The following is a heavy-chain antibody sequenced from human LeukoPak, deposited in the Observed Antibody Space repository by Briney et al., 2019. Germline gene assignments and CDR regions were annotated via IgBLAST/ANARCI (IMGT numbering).Heavy chain of an antibody. CDR1: GFTFSSYA. Sequence: GGSLRLSCAASGFTFSSYAMSWVRQAPGKGLEWVSTISGSGGSTYYADSVKGRFTISRDNSKNTLYLRMNSLRAEDAAVYYCAKRGYSYGLAWGQGTLVTVSS. CDR3: AKRGYSYGLA. D-gene: IGHD5-18*01. V-gene: IGHV3-23*01. CDR2: ISGSGGST. J-gene: IGHJ5*02.